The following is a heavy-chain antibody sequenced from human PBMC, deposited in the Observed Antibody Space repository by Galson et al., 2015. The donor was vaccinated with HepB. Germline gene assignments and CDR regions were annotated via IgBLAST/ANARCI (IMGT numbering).Heavy chain of an antibody. V-gene: IGHV3-15*01. D-gene: IGHD3-22*01. CDR1: GFTFSNAW. CDR3: TTSEDYYDSSGYPMDAFDI. Sequence: SLRLSCAASGFTFSNAWMSWVRQAPGKGLEWVGRIKSKTDGGTTDYAAPVKGRFTISRDVSKNTLYLQMNGLKTEDTAVYYCTTSEDYYDSSGYPMDAFDIWGQGTMVTVSS. CDR2: IKSKTDGGTT. J-gene: IGHJ3*02.